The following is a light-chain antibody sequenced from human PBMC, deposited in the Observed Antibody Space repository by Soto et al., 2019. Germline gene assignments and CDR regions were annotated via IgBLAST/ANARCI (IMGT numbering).Light chain of an antibody. Sequence: QSVLTQPPSASGTPGQTVTISCSGSGSHIGENAVNWYQHLPGTAPQLLIYSNSLRPSGVPHRFSGSKSGTAGSLAISGLQSEDEAHYYCAAWDDSLKAMLFGGGTKLTVL. J-gene: IGLJ3*02. CDR1: GSHIGENA. CDR2: SNS. CDR3: AAWDDSLKAML. V-gene: IGLV1-44*01.